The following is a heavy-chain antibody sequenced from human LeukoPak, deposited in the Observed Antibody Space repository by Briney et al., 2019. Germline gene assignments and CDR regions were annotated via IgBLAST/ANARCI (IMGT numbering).Heavy chain of an antibody. V-gene: IGHV1-18*01. J-gene: IGHJ5*02. CDR1: GYTFISYG. Sequence: ASVKVSCKASGYTFISYGISWVRQAPGQGLEWMGWISSSSGKTNSAQKFQGRVTMTTDTSTSTAHLELRSLRFDDTALYYCTRDHASSSGWFDPWGQGTLVTVSS. CDR2: ISSSSGKT. CDR3: TRDHASSSGWFDP. D-gene: IGHD6-6*01.